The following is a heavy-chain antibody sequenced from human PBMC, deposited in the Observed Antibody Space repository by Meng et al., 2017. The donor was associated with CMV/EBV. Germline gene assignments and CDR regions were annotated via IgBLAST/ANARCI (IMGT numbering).Heavy chain of an antibody. CDR2: IKQDGSEK. Sequence: GESLKISCAASGFTFSSYWMNWVRQAPGKGLEWVANIKQDGSEKYYVDSVKGRFTISRDNAKNSLYLQMNSLRAEDTAVYYCAIVIGDYDFWSGYSLYFYYGMDVWGQGTTVTVSS. CDR1: GFTFSSYW. V-gene: IGHV3-7*01. CDR3: AIVIGDYDFWSGYSLYFYYGMDV. D-gene: IGHD3-3*01. J-gene: IGHJ6*02.